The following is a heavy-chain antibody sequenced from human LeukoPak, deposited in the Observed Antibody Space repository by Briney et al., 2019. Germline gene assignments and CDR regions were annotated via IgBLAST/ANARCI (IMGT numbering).Heavy chain of an antibody. CDR2: ISGSGGST. J-gene: IGHJ4*02. Sequence: PGGSLRVSCAAPGFTFSSYAMSWVRQAPGKGLEWVSAISGSGGSTYYADSVKGRFTISRDNSKNTLYLQMNSLRAEDTAVYYCAKDRPGIAAAGSGGVDYWGQGTLVTVSS. V-gene: IGHV3-23*01. CDR3: AKDRPGIAAAGSGGVDY. CDR1: GFTFSSYA. D-gene: IGHD6-13*01.